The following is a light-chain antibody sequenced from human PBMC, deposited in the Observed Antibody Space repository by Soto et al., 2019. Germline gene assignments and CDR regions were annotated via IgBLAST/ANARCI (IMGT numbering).Light chain of an antibody. V-gene: IGKV3-20*01. CDR1: QSVRSKY. Sequence: ESMLTQSPATLSLSTGERATLSCRASQSVRSKYLTWYQQRPGQAPRLLIYGASLSATGVPDRFSGSGSGTDFTLTISRLEPEDVAVYYCQQFGDSPPAFTFGQGTKLEI. J-gene: IGKJ2*01. CDR3: QQFGDSPPAFT. CDR2: GAS.